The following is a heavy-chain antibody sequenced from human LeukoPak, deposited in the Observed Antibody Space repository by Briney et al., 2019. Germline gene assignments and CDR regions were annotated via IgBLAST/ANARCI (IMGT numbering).Heavy chain of an antibody. J-gene: IGHJ3*02. CDR1: GGTFSSYW. CDR3: TRDGGYNAFDI. V-gene: IGHV3-74*01. D-gene: IGHD5-12*01. Sequence: ASVKVSCKASGGTFSSYWMHWVRQAPGKGLVWVSRINSHGSSTSYADSVKGRFTISRDNAKNTLYLQMNSLRAEDTAVYYCTRDGGYNAFDIWGQGTMVTVSS. CDR2: INSHGSST.